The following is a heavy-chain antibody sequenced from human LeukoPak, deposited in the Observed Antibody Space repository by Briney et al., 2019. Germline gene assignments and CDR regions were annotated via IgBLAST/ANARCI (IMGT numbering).Heavy chain of an antibody. CDR3: ARLDIVLMVYAIGGHAFDI. V-gene: IGHV5-51*01. D-gene: IGHD2-8*01. J-gene: IGHJ3*02. CDR1: GYSFTSYW. Sequence: GESLKISCKGSGYSFTSYWIGWVRQMPGKGLEWMGIIYPGDSDTRYSPSFQGQVTILADKSISTAYLQWSSLKASDTATYYCARLDIVLMVYAIGGHAFDIWGQGTMVTVSS. CDR2: IYPGDSDT.